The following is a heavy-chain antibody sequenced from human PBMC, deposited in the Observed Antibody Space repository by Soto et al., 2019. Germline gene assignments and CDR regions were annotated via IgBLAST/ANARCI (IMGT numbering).Heavy chain of an antibody. CDR3: ARDKDRLQLGGNYYYILDV. CDR1: GGTFSTSA. Sequence: QVQLVQSGAEVKKPGSSVKVSCKASGGTFSTSAISWVRQTPGQGLEWVGGIMPVYPTPDYAQNFQGRVTITADKSKTTAYLELTSLRADDTAVYYCARDKDRLQLGGNYYYILDVWGQGTAITVSS. CDR2: IMPVYPTP. D-gene: IGHD1-1*01. J-gene: IGHJ6*02. V-gene: IGHV1-69*14.